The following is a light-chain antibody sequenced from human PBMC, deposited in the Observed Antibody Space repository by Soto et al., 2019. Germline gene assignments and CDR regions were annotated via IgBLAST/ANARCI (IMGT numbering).Light chain of an antibody. CDR1: SSDVGGYNY. V-gene: IGLV2-14*01. CDR3: YSYTGGSSNV. J-gene: IGLJ1*01. CDR2: DVS. Sequence: QSALTQPASVSGSPGQSITISCTGTSSDVGGYNYVSWYQQPPGKAPKLMIYDVSYRPSGVSDRFSGSKSGNTASLTTSGLQSEDEADYYCYSYTGGSSNVFGTGTKLTVL.